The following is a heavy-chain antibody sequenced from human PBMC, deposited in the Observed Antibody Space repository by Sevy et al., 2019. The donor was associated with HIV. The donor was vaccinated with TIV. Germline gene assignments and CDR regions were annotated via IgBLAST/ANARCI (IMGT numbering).Heavy chain of an antibody. J-gene: IGHJ4*02. CDR1: GINFRNSI. CDR3: AREGETSGHAGDFDI. CDR2: MSFDGSIQ. D-gene: IGHD1-26*01. Sequence: GGSLRLSCSASGINFRNSIFHWVRQAPGKGLEWVALMSFDGSIQYFGDSEMGRLTISRDDSKNTFYLQVNSLRVEDTAVYYCAREGETSGHAGDFDIWGQGTMVTVSS. V-gene: IGHV3-30*04.